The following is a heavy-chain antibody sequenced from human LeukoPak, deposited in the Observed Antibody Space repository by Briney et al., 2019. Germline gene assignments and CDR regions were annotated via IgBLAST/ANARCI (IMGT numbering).Heavy chain of an antibody. CDR3: AKRGTTGTTRGAFDY. V-gene: IGHV3-23*01. D-gene: IGHD1-1*01. J-gene: IGHJ4*02. CDR1: GFTFSSYG. Sequence: GGSLRLSCAASGFTFSSYGMSWVRQAPGKGLEWVSAISGSGGSTYYADSVKGRFTISRDNSKNTLYLQMNSLRAEDTAVYYCAKRGTTGTTRGAFDYWGQGTLVTVSS. CDR2: ISGSGGST.